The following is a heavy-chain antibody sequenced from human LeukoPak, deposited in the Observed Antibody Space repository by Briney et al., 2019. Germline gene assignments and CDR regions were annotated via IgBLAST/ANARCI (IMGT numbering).Heavy chain of an antibody. J-gene: IGHJ3*02. Sequence: SETLSLTCTVSGGSISSSSYYWGWIRQPPGKGLEWIGSIYYSGNTYYNPSLRGRVTISVDTSKNQFSLNLSSVTAADTAVYFCARQGSGRAFDIWGQGTMVTVSS. CDR1: GGSISSSSYY. CDR2: IYYSGNT. V-gene: IGHV4-39*01. CDR3: ARQGSGRAFDI.